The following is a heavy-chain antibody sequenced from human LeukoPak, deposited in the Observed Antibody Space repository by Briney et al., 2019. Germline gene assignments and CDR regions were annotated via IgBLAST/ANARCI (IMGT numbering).Heavy chain of an antibody. CDR3: AREEYYSDNSGYYPDF. CDR1: GDSISSGSYY. CDR2: IYTSGST. V-gene: IGHV4-61*02. D-gene: IGHD3-22*01. J-gene: IGHJ4*02. Sequence: PSQALSLTCTVPGDSISSGSYYWSWIRQPAGKGLEWIGRIYTSGSTNYNPSLKSRVTISVDTSKNQFSLKLSSVTAADRAVYYCAREEYYSDNSGYYPDFWGQGTPVTVSS.